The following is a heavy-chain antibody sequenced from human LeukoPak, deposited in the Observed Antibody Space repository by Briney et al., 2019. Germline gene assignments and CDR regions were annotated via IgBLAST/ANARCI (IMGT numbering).Heavy chain of an antibody. Sequence: GGSLRLSCTGSGFTFSSYAMNWVRQAPGKGLEWVSAIGGSDGSTYYADSVKGRFTISRDNSKNTLYLQMNSLRAEDTAVYYCAKVVVAASWAQNFDYWGQGTLVTVSS. CDR1: GFTFSSYA. J-gene: IGHJ4*02. D-gene: IGHD2-15*01. CDR2: IGGSDGST. CDR3: AKVVVAASWAQNFDY. V-gene: IGHV3-23*01.